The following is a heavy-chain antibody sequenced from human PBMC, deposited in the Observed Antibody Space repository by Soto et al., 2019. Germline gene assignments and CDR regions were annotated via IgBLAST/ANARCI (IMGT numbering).Heavy chain of an antibody. Sequence: QVQLVQSGAEVKKPGASVKVSCKASGYTFTSYAMHWVRQAPGQRLEWMGWINAGNGNTKYSQKFQGRVTITRDTAASTAYMELSSLRSEDTAVYYCARTIVVVPAAIDYWGQGTLVTVSS. J-gene: IGHJ4*02. CDR1: GYTFTSYA. V-gene: IGHV1-3*01. CDR3: ARTIVVVPAAIDY. CDR2: INAGNGNT. D-gene: IGHD2-2*01.